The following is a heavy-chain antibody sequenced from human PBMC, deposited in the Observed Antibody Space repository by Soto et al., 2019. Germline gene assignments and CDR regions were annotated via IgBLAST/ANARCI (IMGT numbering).Heavy chain of an antibody. CDR1: GGSISSYY. J-gene: IGHJ3*02. V-gene: IGHV4-59*01. Sequence: SETLSLTCTVSGGSISSYYWSWIRQPPGKGLEWIGYIYYSGSTNYNPSHKSRVNISEDTSKNQISLKLSSVTAADTAVYYCARGETGGDYVEGAFDIWGQGTMVTVSS. D-gene: IGHD4-17*01. CDR3: ARGETGGDYVEGAFDI. CDR2: IYYSGST.